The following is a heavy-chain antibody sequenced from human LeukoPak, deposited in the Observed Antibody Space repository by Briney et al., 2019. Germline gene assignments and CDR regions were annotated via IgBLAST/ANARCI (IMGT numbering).Heavy chain of an antibody. D-gene: IGHD3-3*01. CDR2: ISSLSGTI. CDR3: ARGGYYGSGRYYFDS. Sequence: GGSLRLSCAASGFTFSSYSMNWVRQAPGEGLEWVSYISSLSGTIYYADSVKGRFTISRDNAKNSVYLQMDSLRAEDTAVYYCARGGYYGSGRYYFDSWGQGTLVTVSS. V-gene: IGHV3-48*01. CDR1: GFTFSSYS. J-gene: IGHJ4*02.